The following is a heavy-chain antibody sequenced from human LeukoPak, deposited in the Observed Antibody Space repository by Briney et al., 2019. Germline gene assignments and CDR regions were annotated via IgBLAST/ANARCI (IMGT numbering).Heavy chain of an antibody. CDR3: AKGMSGSYPSRGAFDI. J-gene: IGHJ3*02. Sequence: GGSLRLSCAASGFTVSTKYMSWIRRAPGKGLEWVSILYSGGETYYADSVTGRFTVSRDNSKNTLSLLMSRLRAEDTAVYYCAKGMSGSYPSRGAFDIWGQGTVVTVSS. D-gene: IGHD1-26*01. CDR2: LYSGGET. CDR1: GFTVSTKY. V-gene: IGHV3-53*01.